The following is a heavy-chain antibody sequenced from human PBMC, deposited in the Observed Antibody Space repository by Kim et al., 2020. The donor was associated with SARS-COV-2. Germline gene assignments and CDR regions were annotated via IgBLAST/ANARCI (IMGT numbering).Heavy chain of an antibody. CDR3: ARGFRACDNSGSFFSRCWYLDL. V-gene: IGHV1-8*01. CDR2: MNPNSGNT. CDR1: GYTFTNYD. D-gene: IGHD3-10*01. J-gene: IGHJ2*01. Sequence: ASVKVSCKTSGYTFTNYDINWVRQAAGQGLEWMGWMNPNSGNTDYAQKFQGRVTMTRDTSIRVAYMELSSLRSEDTAVYYCARGFRACDNSGSFFSRCWYLDLWGRDTLVTVSS.